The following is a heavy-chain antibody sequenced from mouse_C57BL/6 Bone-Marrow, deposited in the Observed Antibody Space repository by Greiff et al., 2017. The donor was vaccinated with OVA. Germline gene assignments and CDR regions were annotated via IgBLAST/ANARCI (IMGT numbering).Heavy chain of an antibody. CDR1: GYAFSSSW. Sequence: QVQLQQSGPELVKPGASVKISCKASGYAFSSSWMNWVKQRPGKGLEWIGRIYPGDGDTNYNGKFKGKATLTADKSSSTAYMQLSSLTSEDSAVYFCARGYYGSSYHYAMDYWGQGTSVTVSS. CDR3: ARGYYGSSYHYAMDY. J-gene: IGHJ4*01. V-gene: IGHV1-82*01. CDR2: IYPGDGDT. D-gene: IGHD1-1*01.